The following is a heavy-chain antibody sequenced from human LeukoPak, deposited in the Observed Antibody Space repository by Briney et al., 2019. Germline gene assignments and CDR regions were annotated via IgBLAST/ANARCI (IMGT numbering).Heavy chain of an antibody. J-gene: IGHJ4*02. CDR2: ITSSGHI. V-gene: IGHV3-69-1*01. Sequence: PGGSLRLSCAVSGFTVISNSMSWVRQAPGKGLEWVSSITSSGHIYYADSVQGRFTISRDNAKNSLYLQMSSLRAEDTAVYHCATVRGGNTRDFDYWGQGTLVTVSS. D-gene: IGHD3-10*01. CDR3: ATVRGGNTRDFDY. CDR1: GFTVISNS.